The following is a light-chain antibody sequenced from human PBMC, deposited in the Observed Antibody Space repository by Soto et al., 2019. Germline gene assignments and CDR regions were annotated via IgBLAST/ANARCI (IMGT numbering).Light chain of an antibody. CDR3: QQYNNWPLT. CDR1: QSVGSN. CDR2: GAS. V-gene: IGKV3-15*01. Sequence: VMTQSPATLSVSPGERATLSCRASQSVGSNLAWYQQKPGQAPRLLIYGASTRATGIPARFSGSGSGTEFTLTISSLQSEDFAVYYCQQYNNWPLTLGGGTKVDIK. J-gene: IGKJ4*01.